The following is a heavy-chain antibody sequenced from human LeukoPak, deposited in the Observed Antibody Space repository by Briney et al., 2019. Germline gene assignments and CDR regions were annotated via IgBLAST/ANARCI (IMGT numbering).Heavy chain of an antibody. CDR3: ARSQWELLPVPLDP. CDR1: GFTFSSYGM. J-gene: IGHJ5*02. V-gene: IGHV4-4*02. Sequence: GSLRLSCAASGFTFSSYGMSWVRQPPGKGLEWIGEIYHSGSTNYNPSLKSRVTISVDKSKNQFSLKVSSVTAADTAVYYCARSQWELLPVPLDPWGQGTLVTVSS. CDR2: IYHSGST. D-gene: IGHD1-26*01.